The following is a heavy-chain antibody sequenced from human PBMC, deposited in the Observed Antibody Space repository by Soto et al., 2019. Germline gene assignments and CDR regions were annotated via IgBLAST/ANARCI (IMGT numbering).Heavy chain of an antibody. CDR3: ARGILGYSYGPRGYSGSSHPNWFDP. CDR1: GGSFSGYY. V-gene: IGHV4-34*01. D-gene: IGHD5-12*01. J-gene: IGHJ5*02. Sequence: SETLSLTCAVYGGSFSGYYWSWIRQPPRKGLEWIGEINHSGSTNYNPSLKSRVTISVDTSKNQFSLKLSSVTAADTAVYYCARGILGYSYGPRGYSGSSHPNWFDPWGQGTLVTVSS. CDR2: INHSGST.